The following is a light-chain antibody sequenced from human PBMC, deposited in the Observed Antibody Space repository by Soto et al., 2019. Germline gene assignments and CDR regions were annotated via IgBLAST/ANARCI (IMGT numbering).Light chain of an antibody. CDR1: KLGDKY. J-gene: IGLJ3*02. CDR3: QAWDSSNVV. Sequence: SYELTQPPSVSVSPGQTASITCSGDKLGDKYAFWYQQKPGQSPVLVIFQNTKRPSGIPERFSGSNSGNTATLTISATQALDEADYYCQAWDSSNVVFGGGTKVTVL. V-gene: IGLV3-1*01. CDR2: QNT.